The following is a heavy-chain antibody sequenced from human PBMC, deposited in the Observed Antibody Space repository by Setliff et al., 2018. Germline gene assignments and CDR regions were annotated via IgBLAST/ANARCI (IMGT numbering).Heavy chain of an antibody. Sequence: GASVKVSCKASGYTFTTYGISWVRLAPGQGLEWMGWISAYNGNTNYAQKLQGRVTMTTDTSTSTAYMELRSLRSDHTAVYYCARSEGSSWLSSYYYYYGMDVWGQGTTVTVSS. CDR1: GYTFTTYG. V-gene: IGHV1-18*01. CDR2: ISAYNGNT. J-gene: IGHJ6*02. CDR3: ARSEGSSWLSSYYYYYGMDV. D-gene: IGHD6-13*01.